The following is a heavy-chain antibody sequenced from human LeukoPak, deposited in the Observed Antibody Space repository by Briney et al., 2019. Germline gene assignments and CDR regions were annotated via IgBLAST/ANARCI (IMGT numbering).Heavy chain of an antibody. D-gene: IGHD3-22*01. CDR2: ISYDGSNK. J-gene: IGHJ5*02. CDR1: GFTFSSYG. Sequence: GGSLRLSCAASGFTFSSYGMHWVRQAPGKGLEWVAVISYDGSNKYYADSVRGRFTISRDNARNSLYLQMNSLRAEDTAVYYCARSRTYYYDTNWFDPRGQGTLVTVSS. CDR3: ARSRTYYYDTNWFDP. V-gene: IGHV3-30*03.